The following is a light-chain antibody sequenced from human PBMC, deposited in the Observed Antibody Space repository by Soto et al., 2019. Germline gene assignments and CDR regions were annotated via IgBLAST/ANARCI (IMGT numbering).Light chain of an antibody. Sequence: QSVLTQPASVSGSPGQSITISCTGTSSDVGGYNYVSWYQQHPGKAPKLMIYDVSNRPSGVSNRFSGSKSGNTASLTISGLQAVDEADYYCSSYTSSSTLYVFGTGNKVTVL. CDR1: SSDVGGYNY. V-gene: IGLV2-14*01. J-gene: IGLJ1*01. CDR3: SSYTSSSTLYV. CDR2: DVS.